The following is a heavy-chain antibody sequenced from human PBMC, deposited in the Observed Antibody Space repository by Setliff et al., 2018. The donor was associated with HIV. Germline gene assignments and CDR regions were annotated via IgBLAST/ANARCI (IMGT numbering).Heavy chain of an antibody. Sequence: PGGSVRLSCAASGFTVSDNHVTWVRQAPGKGLEWVSSITSSSNYIYYADSVKGRFTISRDDSKNTLYLQMNSLRVDDTAVYYCAKGVKWLDPWGQGIQVTVSS. J-gene: IGHJ5*02. D-gene: IGHD3-16*01. CDR3: AKGVKWLDP. V-gene: IGHV3-21*04. CDR1: GFTVSDNH. CDR2: ITSSSNYI.